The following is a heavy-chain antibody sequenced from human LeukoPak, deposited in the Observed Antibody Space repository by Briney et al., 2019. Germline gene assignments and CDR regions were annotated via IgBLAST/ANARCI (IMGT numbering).Heavy chain of an antibody. CDR1: GGSFSGYY. CDR3: AGLAQTGIGGRGYAEF. Sequence: PSETLSLTCAVYGGSFSGYYWSWIRQPPGKGLEGIGEINHSGSTNYNPSLKSRVTISVDTSKNQFSLKLSSVTAADTAVYYCAGLAQTGIGGRGYAEFWGQGAPVIVSS. D-gene: IGHD2-2*01. CDR2: INHSGST. J-gene: IGHJ4*02. V-gene: IGHV4-34*01.